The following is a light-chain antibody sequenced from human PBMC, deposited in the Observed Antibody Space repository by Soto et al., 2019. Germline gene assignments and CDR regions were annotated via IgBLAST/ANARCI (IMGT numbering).Light chain of an antibody. CDR3: QQFNNWPPLT. V-gene: IGKV3-15*01. J-gene: IGKJ4*01. Sequence: EVVMTQSPATLSVSPGERATLSCRASQFVSTNLAWYQQKPGQAPRLLIYSASTRATGIPARFSGSGSGTEFTLTISSLQSEDSAVYYCQQFNNWPPLTFGGGTKVGSN. CDR2: SAS. CDR1: QFVSTN.